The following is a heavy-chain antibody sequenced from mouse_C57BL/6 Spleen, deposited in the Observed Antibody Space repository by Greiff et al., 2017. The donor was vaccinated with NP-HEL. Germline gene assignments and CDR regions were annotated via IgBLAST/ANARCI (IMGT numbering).Heavy chain of an antibody. CDR2: IYPGDGDT. CDR1: GYAFSSYW. V-gene: IGHV1-80*01. CDR3: ARGDLGRRWFAY. J-gene: IGHJ3*01. D-gene: IGHD4-1*01. Sequence: QVQLQESGAELVKPGASVKISCKASGYAFSSYWMNWVKQRPGKGLEWIGQIYPGDGDTNYNGKFKGKATLTADKSSSTAYMQLSSLTSEDSAVYFCARGDLGRRWFAYWGQGTLVTVSA.